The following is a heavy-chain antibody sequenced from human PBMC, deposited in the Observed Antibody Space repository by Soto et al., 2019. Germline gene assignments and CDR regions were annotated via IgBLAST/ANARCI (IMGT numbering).Heavy chain of an antibody. Sequence: QVQLVESGGGVVQTGGSLRLSCAASGLTFRNYGMHWVRQVPGKGLEWVAVIWYDGSKKNYADSVKGRFTISRDNSKNTLYLQLNSLRAEDKAVHYCATWRGNWYAVDYWGQGALVTVSS. CDR1: GLTFRNYG. CDR2: IWYDGSKK. V-gene: IGHV3-33*01. CDR3: ATWRGNWYAVDY. D-gene: IGHD6-13*01. J-gene: IGHJ4*02.